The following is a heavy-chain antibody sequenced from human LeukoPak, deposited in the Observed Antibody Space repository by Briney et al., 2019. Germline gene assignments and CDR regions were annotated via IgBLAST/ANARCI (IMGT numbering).Heavy chain of an antibody. J-gene: IGHJ6*03. Sequence: SETLSLTCTVSGASFSTYYWSWIRQPPGKGLEWIGYIYYSVTTNYNPSLKSRVTISVDTSKDQFSLKLSSVTAADTAVYYCARDDFYMDVWGKGTTVTVSS. CDR3: ARDDFYMDV. CDR1: GASFSTYY. CDR2: IYYSVTT. V-gene: IGHV4-59*12.